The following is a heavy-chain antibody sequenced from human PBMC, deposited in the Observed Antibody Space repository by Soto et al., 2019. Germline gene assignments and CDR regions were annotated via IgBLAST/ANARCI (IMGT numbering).Heavy chain of an antibody. J-gene: IGHJ3*02. CDR1: GFTFSSYG. CDR2: ISYDGSNK. CDR3: AKPQGAFDI. Sequence: QVQLVESGGGVVQPGRSLRLSCAASGFTFSSYGMHWVRQAPGKGLEWVAVISYDGSNKYYADSVKGRFTISRDNSKNTLYLQMNSLRAEDTAVYYCAKPQGAFDIWGQGTMVTVS. V-gene: IGHV3-30*18.